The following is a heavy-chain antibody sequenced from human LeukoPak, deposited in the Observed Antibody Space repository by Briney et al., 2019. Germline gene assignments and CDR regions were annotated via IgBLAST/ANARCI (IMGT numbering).Heavy chain of an antibody. CDR1: GFSFSSYG. Sequence: TGGSLRLACAASGFSFSSYGMHWVRQAPGKGLEWVAAISYDGSNKYYADSVKGRFTISRDNSKNTLYLQMNSLITEDTAVYYCAKDSYSRSLDYWGQGTLVTVSS. D-gene: IGHD6-13*01. CDR3: AKDSYSRSLDY. CDR2: ISYDGSNK. V-gene: IGHV3-30*18. J-gene: IGHJ4*02.